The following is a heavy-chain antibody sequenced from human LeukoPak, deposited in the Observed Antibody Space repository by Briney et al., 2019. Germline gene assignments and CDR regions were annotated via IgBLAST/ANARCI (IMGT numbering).Heavy chain of an antibody. CDR2: IYYSGST. Sequence: SETLSLTCTVSGGSISSYYWSWIRQPPGKGLEWIGYIYYSGSTNYNPSLKSRVTMSLDTSKNQFSLNLNSVTAADTAVYYCASSNNWSWDYWGQGTLVTVSS. V-gene: IGHV4-59*12. J-gene: IGHJ4*02. D-gene: IGHD6-13*01. CDR3: ASSNNWSWDY. CDR1: GGSISSYY.